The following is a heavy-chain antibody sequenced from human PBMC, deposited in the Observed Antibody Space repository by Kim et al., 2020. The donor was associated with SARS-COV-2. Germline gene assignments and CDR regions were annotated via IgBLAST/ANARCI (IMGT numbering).Heavy chain of an antibody. V-gene: IGHV2-5*01. J-gene: IGHJ6*02. D-gene: IGHD1-1*01. CDR2: IYWNDAR. CDR3: AHRNWNHYYYAMDV. Sequence: SGPTLVNPTQTLTLTCTFSGFSLTSTGVGVNWIRQPPGGALEWLALIYWNDARLYSPSLQNRLTITKDTSKNQVVLTVTNMGPLDTATYYCAHRNWNHYYYAMDVWGQGTTVTVSS. CDR1: GFSLTSTGVG.